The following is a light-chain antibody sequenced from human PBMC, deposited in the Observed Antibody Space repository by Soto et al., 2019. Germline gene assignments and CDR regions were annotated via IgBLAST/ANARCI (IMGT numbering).Light chain of an antibody. CDR2: HAS. J-gene: IGKJ3*01. CDR3: QQLYSYPFT. V-gene: IGKV1-9*01. CDR1: QGISND. Sequence: DIQLTQSPSFLSASGGDRVTITCRASQGISNDFAWYQQEPGKAPSLLIYHASTLQSGVPSGFSGSQSGTEFTLTISSLQPEAFATYYCQQLYSYPFTFGPGTKVDVK.